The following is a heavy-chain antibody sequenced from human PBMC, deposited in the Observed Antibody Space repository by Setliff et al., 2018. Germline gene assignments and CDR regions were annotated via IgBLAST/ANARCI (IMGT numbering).Heavy chain of an antibody. D-gene: IGHD3-16*02. CDR2: IYYRGST. Sequence: SETLSLTCTVSGGSISSSSYYWGWIRQPPGKGLEWIGSIYYRGSTYYNLSLKSRVTISIDTSKNQFSLKLSSVTAADTAVYYCARDLYDYVWGTYRYHDAFDIWGQGTMVTVSS. CDR1: GGSISSSSYY. V-gene: IGHV4-39*07. J-gene: IGHJ3*02. CDR3: ARDLYDYVWGTYRYHDAFDI.